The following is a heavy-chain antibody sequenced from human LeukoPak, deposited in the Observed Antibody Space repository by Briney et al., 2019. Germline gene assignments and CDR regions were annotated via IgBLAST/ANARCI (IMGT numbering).Heavy chain of an antibody. CDR2: INHDGTGT. V-gene: IGHV3-74*01. CDR3: ATVSGY. J-gene: IGHJ4*02. D-gene: IGHD6-25*01. CDR1: GFTFSNFW. Sequence: PGGSLRLSCAASGFTFSNFWMHWVRQVRGKGLVWVSGINHDGTGTYYADSVKGRFTISRDNAKNTVYLQMNGLRAEDTTVYYCATVSGYWGQGTLVTVSS.